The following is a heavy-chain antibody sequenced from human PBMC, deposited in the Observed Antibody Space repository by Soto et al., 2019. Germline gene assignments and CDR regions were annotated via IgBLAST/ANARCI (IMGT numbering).Heavy chain of an antibody. V-gene: IGHV1-3*01. CDR3: ARGIATGQLDP. D-gene: IGHD2-15*01. Sequence: XSVKVSCKASVYTLTRYTMNWVRQAPGQRLEWMGWINPDNGNTKSSQKFQDRVIITRDTSASTAYMDLSSLRSEDTAVYYCARGIATGQLDPWGQGTLVTVSS. J-gene: IGHJ5*02. CDR2: INPDNGNT. CDR1: VYTLTRYT.